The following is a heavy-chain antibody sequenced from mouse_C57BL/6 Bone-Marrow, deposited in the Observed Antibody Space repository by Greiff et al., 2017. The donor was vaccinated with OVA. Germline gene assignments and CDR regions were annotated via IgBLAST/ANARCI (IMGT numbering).Heavy chain of an antibody. J-gene: IGHJ2*01. D-gene: IGHD1-1*02. CDR3: ARGGYVDY. V-gene: IGHV5-12*01. CDR2: ISNGGGST. CDR1: GFTFSDYY. Sequence: DVMLVESGGGLVQPGGSLKLSCAASGFTFSDYYMYWVRQTPEKRLEWVAYISNGGGSTYYPATVKGRFTISRDNAKNTLYLQMSRRKAEDTAMYYCARGGYVDYWGQGTTLTVAS.